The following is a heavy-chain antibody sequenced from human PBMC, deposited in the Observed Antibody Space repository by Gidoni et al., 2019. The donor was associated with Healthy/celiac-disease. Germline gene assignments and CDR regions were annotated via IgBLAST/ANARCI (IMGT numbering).Heavy chain of an antibody. CDR1: GFTVSSNY. D-gene: IGHD4-17*01. CDR3: ASQLYGDYSY. V-gene: IGHV3-66*04. Sequence: EVQLVESGGGLVQPGGSLSLSCAASGFTVSSNYMSWVSVIYSGGSTYYADSVKGRFTISRDNSKNTLYLQMNSLRAEDTAVYYCASQLYGDYSYWGQGTLVTVSS. CDR2: IYSGGST. J-gene: IGHJ4*02.